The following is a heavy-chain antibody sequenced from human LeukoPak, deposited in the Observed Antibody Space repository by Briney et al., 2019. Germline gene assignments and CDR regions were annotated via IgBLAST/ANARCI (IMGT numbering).Heavy chain of an antibody. CDR1: GYTFTSYY. V-gene: IGHV1-46*01. CDR3: ARDSLGGYGDYADH. D-gene: IGHD4-17*01. Sequence: ASVKVSCKASGYTFTSYYMHWVRQAPGQGLEWMGIINPSGGSTSYAQRFQGRVTMTTDTSTSTAYMEVRSLRFDDTAVYYCARDSLGGYGDYADHWGQGTLVTVSS. CDR2: INPSGGST. J-gene: IGHJ4*02.